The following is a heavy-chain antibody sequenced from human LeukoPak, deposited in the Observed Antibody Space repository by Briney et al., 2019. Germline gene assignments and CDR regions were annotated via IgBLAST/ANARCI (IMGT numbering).Heavy chain of an antibody. Sequence: GGSLRLSCTASGFTINNIYMHWIRQAPGKGLEWVSVISADGTPRYADSVRGRFTISRDNSKNTLYLQMNSLRGEDTALYYCAKRRTSEFDYWGQGTLVTVSS. CDR2: ISADGTP. CDR3: AKRRTSEFDY. V-gene: IGHV3-53*01. J-gene: IGHJ4*02. CDR1: GFTINNIY. D-gene: IGHD1-7*01.